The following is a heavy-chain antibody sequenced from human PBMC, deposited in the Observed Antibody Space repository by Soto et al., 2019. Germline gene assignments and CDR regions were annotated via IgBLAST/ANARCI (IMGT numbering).Heavy chain of an antibody. CDR2: IYYSGST. Sequence: TLSLTCTVSGGSVSSSSYYWSWIRQPPGEGLEWIAYIYYSGSTSYNPSLKSRVTISVDTSKNQFSLKLRSVTAADTAVYYCARTGYCSGGSCYPNWFDPWGQGXLVTVYS. D-gene: IGHD2-15*01. CDR1: GGSVSSSSYY. V-gene: IGHV4-61*01. J-gene: IGHJ5*02. CDR3: ARTGYCSGGSCYPNWFDP.